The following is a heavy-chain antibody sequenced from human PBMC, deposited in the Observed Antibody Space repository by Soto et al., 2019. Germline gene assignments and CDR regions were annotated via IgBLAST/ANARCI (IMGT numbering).Heavy chain of an antibody. CDR2: VIPILGAS. CDR3: ARSRGSYYSNVDS. Sequence: QVHLVQSGAEVKKPGYSVKVSCKASADTVTGYTVTWVRQAPGQGLEWVGRVIPILGASNFAQKCQGRVTISADKSTDTAYMVLTGLTSEDTAVYYCARSRGSYYSNVDSWGQGTLVTVSS. V-gene: IGHV1-69*08. J-gene: IGHJ4*02. D-gene: IGHD3-10*01. CDR1: ADTVTGYT.